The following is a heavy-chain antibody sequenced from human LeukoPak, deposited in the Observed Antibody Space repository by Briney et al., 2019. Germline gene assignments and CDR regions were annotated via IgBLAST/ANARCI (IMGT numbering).Heavy chain of an antibody. D-gene: IGHD6-13*01. J-gene: IGHJ1*01. Sequence: SETLSLTCTVSGGSISSSSYYWGWIRQPPGKGLEWIGSIYYSGSTYYNPSLKSRVTISVDTSKNQFSLKLSSVTAADTAVYYCARHRIAAAGTGYFQHWGQGTLVTVSS. V-gene: IGHV4-39*01. CDR3: ARHRIAAAGTGYFQH. CDR2: IYYSGST. CDR1: GGSISSSSYY.